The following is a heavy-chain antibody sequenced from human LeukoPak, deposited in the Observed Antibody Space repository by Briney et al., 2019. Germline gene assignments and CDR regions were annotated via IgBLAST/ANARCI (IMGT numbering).Heavy chain of an antibody. V-gene: IGHV1-2*04. Sequence: ASVKVSCKASGYTFTGYYMHWVRQAPGQGLGWMGWINPNSGGTNYAQKFQGWVTMTRDTSISTAYMELSRLRSDDTAVYYCAREGGLASIAARPESSESIGMDVWGQGTTVTVSS. D-gene: IGHD6-6*01. J-gene: IGHJ6*02. CDR3: AREGGLASIAARPESSESIGMDV. CDR2: INPNSGGT. CDR1: GYTFTGYY.